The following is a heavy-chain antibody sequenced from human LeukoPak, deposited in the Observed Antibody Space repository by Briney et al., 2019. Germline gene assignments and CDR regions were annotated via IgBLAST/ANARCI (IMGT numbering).Heavy chain of an antibody. V-gene: IGHV3-43D*03. CDR3: AKDSESYGSTCPAD. J-gene: IGHJ4*02. Sequence: GGSLRLSCAASGFTFNDYAMHWLRQAPGKGLEWVSFISWNGDSMYYADSVKGRFTISRDNTKNSLNLQMNSLRAEDTAFYYCAKDSESYGSTCPADWGKGTLVTVSS. CDR2: ISWNGDSM. D-gene: IGHD1-14*01. CDR1: GFTFNDYA.